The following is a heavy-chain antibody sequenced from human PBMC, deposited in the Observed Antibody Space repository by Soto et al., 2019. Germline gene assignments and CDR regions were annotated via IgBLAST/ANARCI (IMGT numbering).Heavy chain of an antibody. D-gene: IGHD1-26*01. CDR3: ARGDATLSAYYYSMDV. J-gene: IGHJ6*03. CDR1: GFTLSSYW. CDR2: INSDGSSR. Sequence: ELQLVESGGGLVQPGGSLRLPCVASGFTLSSYWMHWVRQAPGKGLVWVSRINSDGSSRTYADSVRGRLTISRDNAKNTLYLQMNSLRAEDTAVYYCARGDATLSAYYYSMDVWGKGTTVTVSS. V-gene: IGHV3-74*01.